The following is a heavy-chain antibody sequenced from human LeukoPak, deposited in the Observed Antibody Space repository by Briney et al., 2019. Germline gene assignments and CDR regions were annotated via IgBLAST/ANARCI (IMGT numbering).Heavy chain of an antibody. Sequence: PGGSLRLSCAASGFTVSSNYMSWVRQAPGKGLEGVSVIYSGGATYYADSVKGRFTISRDNSKNTLYLQMNSLRAEDTAVYYCAKSSGGSCYASFDYWGQGTLVTVSS. CDR1: GFTVSSNY. V-gene: IGHV3-53*01. D-gene: IGHD2-15*01. CDR2: IYSGGAT. CDR3: AKSSGGSCYASFDY. J-gene: IGHJ4*02.